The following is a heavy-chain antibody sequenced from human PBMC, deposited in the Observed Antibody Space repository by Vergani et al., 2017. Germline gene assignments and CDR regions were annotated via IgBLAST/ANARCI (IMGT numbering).Heavy chain of an antibody. CDR3: AKAILSSAMVRGVITSNYYGMDV. D-gene: IGHD3-10*01. Sequence: QVQLVESGGGVVQPGGSLRLSCAASGFTFISYGMHWVRQAPGKGLEWVAFIRYDGSNKYYADSVKGRFTISRDNSKNTLYLQMNSLRAEDTAVYYGAKAILSSAMVRGVITSNYYGMDVWGQGTTVTVSS. CDR2: IRYDGSNK. J-gene: IGHJ6*02. CDR1: GFTFISYG. V-gene: IGHV3-30*02.